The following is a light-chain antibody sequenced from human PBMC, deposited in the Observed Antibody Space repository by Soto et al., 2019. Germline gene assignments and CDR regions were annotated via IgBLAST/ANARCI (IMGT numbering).Light chain of an antibody. V-gene: IGKV3-11*01. CDR1: QSVSNY. CDR3: QQRSHGLT. J-gene: IGKJ4*01. CDR2: DAS. Sequence: DIVLTQSPATLSLSPIEIATLSFRASQSVSNYLAWYQQRPGQAPRLLIYDASNRATGIPARFSGGGSGTDFTLTISSLETEDFAVYYCQQRSHGLTFGGGTKVDIK.